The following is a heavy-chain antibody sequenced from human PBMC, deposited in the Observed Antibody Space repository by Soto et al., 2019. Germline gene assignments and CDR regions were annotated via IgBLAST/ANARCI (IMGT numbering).Heavy chain of an antibody. D-gene: IGHD4-17*01. CDR2: VSHSGRT. CDR3: ARLLGGYDDYGGWFAP. CDR1: GGSISPYS. Sequence: QVHLVESGPGLVKPSETLSLTCTISGGSISPYSWTWIRQSPGKGLEWIGYVSHSGRTFYTPSLKSRLTMSLDTSSSQFSLRLKSVSAADTAVYYCARLLGGYDDYGGWFAPWGQGTLVTVSS. V-gene: IGHV4-59*01. J-gene: IGHJ5*02.